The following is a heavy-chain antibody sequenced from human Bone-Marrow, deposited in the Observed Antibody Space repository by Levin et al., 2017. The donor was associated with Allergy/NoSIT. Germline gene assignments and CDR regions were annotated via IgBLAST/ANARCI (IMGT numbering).Heavy chain of an antibody. CDR2: IWYDGSNK. Sequence: TGGSLRLSCAASGFTFSSYGMHWVRQAPGKGLEWVAVIWYDGSNKYYADSVKGRFTISRDNSKNTLYLQMNSLRAEDTAVYYCVGSTVVTPDNWFDPWGQGTLVTVSS. V-gene: IGHV3-33*01. J-gene: IGHJ5*02. CDR3: VGSTVVTPDNWFDP. D-gene: IGHD4-23*01. CDR1: GFTFSSYG.